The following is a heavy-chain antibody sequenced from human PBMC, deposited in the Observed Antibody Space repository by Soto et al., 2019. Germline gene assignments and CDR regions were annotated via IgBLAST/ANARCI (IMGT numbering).Heavy chain of an antibody. CDR3: ARVDQLEGWFDP. V-gene: IGHV4-30-4*02. CDR1: GGSISSGDYY. J-gene: IGHJ5*02. D-gene: IGHD6-6*01. Sequence: SDTLSLTCTVSGGSISSGDYYWSWIRQPPGKGLEWIEYIYYSGSTYYNPSLKSRVTISVDTSKNQFSLKLSSVTAADTAVYYCARVDQLEGWFDPWGQGTLVTVSS. CDR2: IYYSGST.